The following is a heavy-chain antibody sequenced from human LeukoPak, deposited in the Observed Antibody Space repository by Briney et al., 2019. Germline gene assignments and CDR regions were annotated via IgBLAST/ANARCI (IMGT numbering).Heavy chain of an antibody. CDR1: GYFISSGYY. CDR2: IHHSGST. D-gene: IGHD1-1*01. V-gene: IGHV4-38-2*02. Sequence: SETLSLTCTVSGYFISSGYYWGWIRQPPGKGLQWIGSIHHSGSTYYNPSLKSRVTISVDTSKNQLSLKLSSVTAADTAVYYCARAVGLTQGGTFDYWGQGTLVTVSS. J-gene: IGHJ4*02. CDR3: ARAVGLTQGGTFDY.